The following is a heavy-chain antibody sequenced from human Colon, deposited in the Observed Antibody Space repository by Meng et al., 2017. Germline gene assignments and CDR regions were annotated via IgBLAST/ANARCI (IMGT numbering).Heavy chain of an antibody. CDR2: ISNGGYVF. V-gene: IGHV3-11*04. D-gene: IGHD2/OR15-2a*01. CDR1: GFTFSDYY. CDR3: ARDFYETVSGSYHGAYFDN. Sequence: VRLWESGGTLVKPGGALRPSCAASGFTFSDYYMSWIRQAPGKGLEWLAYISNGGYVFYFADSVKGRFTISRDNAANSVYLHMDSLGADDTGVYYCARDFYETVSGSYHGAYFDNWGQGTLVTVSS. J-gene: IGHJ4*02.